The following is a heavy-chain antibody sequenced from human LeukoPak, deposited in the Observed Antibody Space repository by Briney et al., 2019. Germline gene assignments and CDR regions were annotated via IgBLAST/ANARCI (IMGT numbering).Heavy chain of an antibody. J-gene: IGHJ4*02. CDR3: ARDYWWNYDY. V-gene: IGHV3-30-3*01. D-gene: IGHD1-7*01. CDR2: ISKDGSDK. CDR1: GFTFSDYA. Sequence: GGSLRLSCAASGFTFSDYAMHWVRQAPGKGLEWVAVISKDGSDKYYPGSVRGRFTISRDNSKNTIYLQMNSLRAEDTAIYYCARDYWWNYDYWGQGTLVTVSS.